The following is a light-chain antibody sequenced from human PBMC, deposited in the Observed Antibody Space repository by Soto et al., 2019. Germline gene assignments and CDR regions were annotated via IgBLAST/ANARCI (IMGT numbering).Light chain of an antibody. CDR3: QQRSNWPPIT. CDR1: QSIRTS. CDR2: DAS. J-gene: IGKJ5*01. Sequence: EVVLTQSPATLSLSPGERATLSCRASQSIRTSLAWYQQKPGQAPRLLIYDASNRATGIPARFSGGGSGTDFTLTIDNLEPEDFAIYYCQQRSNWPPITFGQGTRLEIK. V-gene: IGKV3-11*01.